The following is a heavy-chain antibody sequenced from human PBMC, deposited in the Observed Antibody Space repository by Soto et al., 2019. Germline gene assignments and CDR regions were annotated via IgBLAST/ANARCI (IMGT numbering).Heavy chain of an antibody. CDR1: GYTFTGYY. Sequence: QVQLVQSGAEVKKPGASVKVSCKASGYTFTGYYMHWVRQAPGQGLEWMGWINPNSGGTNYAQKFQGWVTMTRDTYISTAYMELSRLRSDDTAVYYCARDWPYRIAARPVEGAFDIWGQGTMVTVSS. CDR2: INPNSGGT. CDR3: ARDWPYRIAARPVEGAFDI. D-gene: IGHD6-6*01. J-gene: IGHJ3*02. V-gene: IGHV1-2*04.